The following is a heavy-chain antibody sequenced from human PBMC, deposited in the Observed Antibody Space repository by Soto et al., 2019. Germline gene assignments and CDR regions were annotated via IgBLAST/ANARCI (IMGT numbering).Heavy chain of an antibody. CDR1: GYTFSNYG. D-gene: IGHD6-19*01. J-gene: IGHJ6*02. CDR2: ISGYNGNT. CDR3: SRFIMVGGWFDPNYYHGMDV. V-gene: IGHV1-18*01. Sequence: QVQLVQSGAEVKKPGASVTVSCKTSGYTFSNYGINWVRQAPGQGLEWMGWISGYNGNTNYAQTVQGIVTITTDTSTGTVYMELRSLKTDDTAIYYCSRFIMVGGWFDPNYYHGMDVWGQGTTVTVSS.